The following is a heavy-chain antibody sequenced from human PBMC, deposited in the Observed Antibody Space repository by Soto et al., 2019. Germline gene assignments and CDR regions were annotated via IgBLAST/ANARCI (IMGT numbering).Heavy chain of an antibody. Sequence: ASVKVSCKASGYTFTSYGISWVRQAPGQGLEWMGWISAYNGNTNYAQKLQGRVTMTTDTSTSTTYMELRSLRSDDTAVYYCARDRGYSGPTGDFDYWGQGTLVTVSS. CDR1: GYTFTSYG. J-gene: IGHJ4*02. V-gene: IGHV1-18*01. CDR2: ISAYNGNT. CDR3: ARDRGYSGPTGDFDY. D-gene: IGHD5-12*01.